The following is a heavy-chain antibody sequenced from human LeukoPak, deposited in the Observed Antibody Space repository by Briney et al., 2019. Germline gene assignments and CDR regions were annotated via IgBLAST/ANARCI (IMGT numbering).Heavy chain of an antibody. D-gene: IGHD1-26*01. Sequence: PSETLSLTCTVSGGSISSYYWSWIRQPAGKGLEWIGRIYTSGSTNYNPFLKSRVTISVDTSKNQFSLKLSSVTAADTAVYYCATSGSYGAFDIWGQGTMVTVSS. CDR2: IYTSGST. J-gene: IGHJ3*02. V-gene: IGHV4-4*07. CDR1: GGSISSYY. CDR3: ATSGSYGAFDI.